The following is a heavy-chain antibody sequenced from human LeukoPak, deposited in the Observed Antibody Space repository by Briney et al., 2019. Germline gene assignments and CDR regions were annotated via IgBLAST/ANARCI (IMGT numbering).Heavy chain of an antibody. CDR2: ISWNSGSIGYADI. V-gene: IGHV3-9*01. CDR3: AKGYYDSSGNELAAFDI. D-gene: IGHD3-22*01. Sequence: GRSLRLSGAASGFTFDDYAMHWVRQAPGKGLEWVSGISWNSGSIGYADIGYADSVKGRFTISRDNAKKSLYLQINSLRAEDTALYYCAKGYYDSSGNELAAFDIWGQGTMVTVSS. CDR1: GFTFDDYA. J-gene: IGHJ3*02.